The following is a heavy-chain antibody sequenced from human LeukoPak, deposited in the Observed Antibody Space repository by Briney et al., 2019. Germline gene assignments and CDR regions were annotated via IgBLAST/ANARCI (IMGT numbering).Heavy chain of an antibody. Sequence: ASVKVSCKASGGTFSSYAISWVRQAPGQELEWMGGIIPIFGTANYAQKFQGRVTITADESTSTAYMELSSLRSEDTAVYYCASESGSYYPYWGQGTLVTVSS. V-gene: IGHV1-69*01. J-gene: IGHJ4*02. CDR3: ASESGSYYPY. D-gene: IGHD1-26*01. CDR2: IIPIFGTA. CDR1: GGTFSSYA.